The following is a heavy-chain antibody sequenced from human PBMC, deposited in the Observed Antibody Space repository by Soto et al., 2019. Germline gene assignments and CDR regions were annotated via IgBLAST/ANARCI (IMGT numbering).Heavy chain of an antibody. Sequence: SETLSLTCTVSGGSISSSSYYWGWIRQPPGKGLEWIGSIYYSGSTYYNPSLKSRVTISVDTSKNQFSLKLSSVTAADTAVYYCARREGYCSSTSCNRITHAFDIWGQGTMVTVSS. CDR3: ARREGYCSSTSCNRITHAFDI. J-gene: IGHJ3*02. V-gene: IGHV4-39*01. CDR1: GGSISSSSYY. D-gene: IGHD2-2*01. CDR2: IYYSGST.